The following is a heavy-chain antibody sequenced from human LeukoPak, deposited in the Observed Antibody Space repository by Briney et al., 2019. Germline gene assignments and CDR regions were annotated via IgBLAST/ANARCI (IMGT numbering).Heavy chain of an antibody. D-gene: IGHD6-19*01. CDR1: GGTFSSYA. CDR2: IIPIFGTA. V-gene: IGHV1-69*06. Sequence: SVKVSCKSSGGTFSSYAISWVRQAPGQGLEWMGGIIPIFGTANYAQKFQGRVTITADKSTSTAYMELSSLRSEDTAVYYCARTRQQWLVWFDPWGQGTLVTVSS. J-gene: IGHJ5*02. CDR3: ARTRQQWLVWFDP.